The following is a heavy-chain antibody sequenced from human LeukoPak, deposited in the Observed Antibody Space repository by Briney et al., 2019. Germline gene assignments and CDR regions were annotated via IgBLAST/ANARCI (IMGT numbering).Heavy chain of an antibody. CDR1: GGSISSYY. CDR2: IYYSGST. CDR3: ARDISSGWYWFDP. V-gene: IGHV4-59*01. D-gene: IGHD6-19*01. Sequence: PSETLSLTCTVSGGSISSYYWSWIRQPPGKGLEWIGYIYYSGSTNYNPSLKSRVTISVDTSKNQFSLKLSSVTAADTAVYCCARDISSGWYWFDPWGQGTLVTVSS. J-gene: IGHJ5*02.